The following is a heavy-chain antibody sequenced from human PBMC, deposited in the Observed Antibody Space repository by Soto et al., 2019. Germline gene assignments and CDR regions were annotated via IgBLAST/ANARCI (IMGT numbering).Heavy chain of an antibody. V-gene: IGHV4-34*01. CDR1: GGSFSGYY. Sequence: SETLSLTCAVYGGSFSGYYWSWIRQPPGKGLEWIGEINHSGSTNYNPSLKSRVTISVDTSKNQFSLKLSSVTAADTAVYYCARVSSSGWLREVFDYWGQGTLVTVSS. D-gene: IGHD5-12*01. J-gene: IGHJ4*02. CDR3: ARVSSSGWLREVFDY. CDR2: INHSGST.